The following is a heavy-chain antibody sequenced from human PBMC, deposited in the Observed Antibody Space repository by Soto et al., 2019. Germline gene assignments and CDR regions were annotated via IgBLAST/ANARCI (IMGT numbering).Heavy chain of an antibody. D-gene: IGHD4-4*01. Sequence: QVQLVQAGAEVKKPGASVKVSCKASGYTFTAYYIHWVRQAPGQGLEWMGWINPSTGGTKYAQKFQDRFTMTRDTSTSTAYMELGRLRSDDTAVFYCARSIANDYSNRQDYWGQGTLVTVSS. CDR2: INPSTGGT. J-gene: IGHJ4*02. V-gene: IGHV1-2*02. CDR3: ARSIANDYSNRQDY. CDR1: GYTFTAYY.